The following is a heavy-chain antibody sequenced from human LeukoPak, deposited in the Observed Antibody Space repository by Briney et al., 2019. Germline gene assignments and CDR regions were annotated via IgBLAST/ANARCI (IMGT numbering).Heavy chain of an antibody. Sequence: ASDTLSLTCTVSGGSISSYYWSWIRQPAGKGLEWIGRIYSSGSTHYNPSLESRVTMSVDTSKNQFSLKVNYVTAADTAVYYCARASATGATYFDYWGQGTLVTVSS. CDR2: IYSSGST. D-gene: IGHD1-26*01. CDR3: ARASATGATYFDY. J-gene: IGHJ4*02. CDR1: GGSISSYY. V-gene: IGHV4-4*07.